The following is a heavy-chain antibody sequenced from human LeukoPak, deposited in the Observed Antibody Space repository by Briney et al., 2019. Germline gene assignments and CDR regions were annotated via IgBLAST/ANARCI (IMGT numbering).Heavy chain of an antibody. CDR2: ISGSGGST. CDR3: AKPFSGYFDC. J-gene: IGHJ4*02. D-gene: IGHD3-10*01. V-gene: IGHV3-23*01. Sequence: GGSLRLSCAASGFTFSSYAMSWVRQAPGKGLEWVSAISGSGGSTYYADSVKGRYTISRDNSKNTLYLQMNSLRAKDTAVYYCAKPFSGYFDCWGQGTLVTVSS. CDR1: GFTFSSYA.